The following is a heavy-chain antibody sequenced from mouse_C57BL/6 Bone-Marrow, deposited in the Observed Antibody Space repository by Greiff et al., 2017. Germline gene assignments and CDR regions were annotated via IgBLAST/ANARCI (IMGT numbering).Heavy chain of an antibody. Sequence: QVQLKESGAELAKPGASVKLSCKASGYTFTSYWMHWVNQRPGQGLEWIGYINPSSGYTKYNQKFKDKATLTADKSSSTAYMQLSSLTYEDSAVYYCARCIITTVVSWYFDVWGTGTTVTVSS. CDR2: INPSSGYT. J-gene: IGHJ1*03. V-gene: IGHV1-7*01. CDR1: GYTFTSYW. CDR3: ARCIITTVVSWYFDV. D-gene: IGHD1-1*01.